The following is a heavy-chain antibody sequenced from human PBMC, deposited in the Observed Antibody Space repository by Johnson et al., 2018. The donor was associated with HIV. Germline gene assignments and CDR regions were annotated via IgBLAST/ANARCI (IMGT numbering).Heavy chain of an antibody. Sequence: QVQLVESGGGLVKPGGSLRLSCAASGFTFSDYYMSWIRQAPGKGLEWVSYISSSGSTIYYADSVKGRFTISRDNSKNSLYLQMNSLRAEDTAVYYCAKDWYRWLQPPGDAFDIWGQGTMVTVSS. CDR3: AKDWYRWLQPPGDAFDI. CDR2: ISSSGSTI. CDR1: GFTFSDYY. J-gene: IGHJ3*02. V-gene: IGHV3-11*04. D-gene: IGHD5-24*01.